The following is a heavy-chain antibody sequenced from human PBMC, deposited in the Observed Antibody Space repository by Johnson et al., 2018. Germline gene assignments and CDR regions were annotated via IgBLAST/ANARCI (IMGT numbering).Heavy chain of an antibody. J-gene: IGHJ3*02. D-gene: IGHD3-3*01. CDR3: ARGLGLEWLDAFDI. Sequence: QVQLVESGGGVVQPGRSLRLSCAASGFTFSSYGMHWVRQAPGKGLEWVAVISYDGSNKYYADSVKGRFTISRDNSKNTLYLQMNSLRAEDPAVYYGARGLGLEWLDAFDIWGQGTMVTVSS. CDR1: GFTFSSYG. CDR2: ISYDGSNK. V-gene: IGHV3-30*03.